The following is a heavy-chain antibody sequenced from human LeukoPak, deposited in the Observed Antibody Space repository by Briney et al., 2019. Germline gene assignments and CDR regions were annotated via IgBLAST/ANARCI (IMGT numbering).Heavy chain of an antibody. CDR3: ARDQANYFDDSGFSTY. V-gene: IGHV3-7*01. Sequence: PGGSLRLSCAASGFTFSSYWMTWVRQAPGKGLQWVANIKHDGSGGFYVDSVMGRFTISRDNAKNSVYLQMKSLRAEDTAVYYCARDQANYFDDSGFSTYWGQGTLVTVSS. CDR1: GFTFSSYW. D-gene: IGHD3-22*01. J-gene: IGHJ4*02. CDR2: IKHDGSGG.